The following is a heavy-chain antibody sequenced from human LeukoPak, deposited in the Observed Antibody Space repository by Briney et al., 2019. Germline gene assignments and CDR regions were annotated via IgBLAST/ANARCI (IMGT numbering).Heavy chain of an antibody. CDR2: IYYGGKT. V-gene: IGHV4-59*08. CDR3: ARHSLRLVDADYGH. J-gene: IGHJ4*02. CDR1: GGSISSYH. Sequence: PSETLSLTCTVSGGSISSYHWSWIRQPPGKGLEWIGYIYYGGKTNYNPSLKSRVTISVDTSNNQLSLKLNSVTAADTAVYFCARHSLRLVDADYGHWGQGTLVTVSS. D-gene: IGHD4/OR15-4a*01.